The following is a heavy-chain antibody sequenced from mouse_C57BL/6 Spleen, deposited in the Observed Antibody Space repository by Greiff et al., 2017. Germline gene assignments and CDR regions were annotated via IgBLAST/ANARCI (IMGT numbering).Heavy chain of an antibody. CDR1: GFNIKDYY. V-gene: IGHV14-2*01. D-gene: IGHD2-5*01. Sequence: EVKLMESGAELVKPGASVKLSCTASGFNIKDYYMHWVKQRTEQGLEWIGRIDPEDGETKYAPKFQGKATITADTSSNTAYLQLSSLTSEDTAVYYCAGAYYSTYWYFDVWGTGTTVTVSS. CDR3: AGAYYSTYWYFDV. J-gene: IGHJ1*03. CDR2: IDPEDGET.